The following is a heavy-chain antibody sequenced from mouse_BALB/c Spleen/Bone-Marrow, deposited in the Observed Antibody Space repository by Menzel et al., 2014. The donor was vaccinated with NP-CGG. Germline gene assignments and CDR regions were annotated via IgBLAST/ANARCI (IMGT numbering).Heavy chain of an antibody. J-gene: IGHJ4*01. CDR3: GRERDGYIRDAIGY. V-gene: IGHV5-6-3*01. CDR1: GFTFSSYG. Sequence: EVQLVESGGGLAQPGGSLKPSCAASGFTFSSYGMSWARQTPDKRLELVATLNSNGGSTYYPDSVKGRFTISRDNAKNTLCLQMSSLKSEDTAMYYCGRERDGYIRDAIGYWGQGTPVTVSS. CDR2: LNSNGGST. D-gene: IGHD2-3*01.